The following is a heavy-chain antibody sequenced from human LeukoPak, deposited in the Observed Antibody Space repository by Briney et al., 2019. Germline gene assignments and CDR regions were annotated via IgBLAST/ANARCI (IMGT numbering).Heavy chain of an antibody. Sequence: SETLSLTCTVSGGSIINYHWSWIRQTAGKGLEWIGRIHSSGATDYSPSLKSRVTISLDKSKSHFSLKLSSVTAADTAIYYCAREDSAAYCTSTNCFGFDYWGQGTLVTVSS. CDR1: GGSIINYH. CDR2: IHSSGAT. J-gene: IGHJ4*02. CDR3: AREDSAAYCTSTNCFGFDY. D-gene: IGHD2-2*01. V-gene: IGHV4-4*07.